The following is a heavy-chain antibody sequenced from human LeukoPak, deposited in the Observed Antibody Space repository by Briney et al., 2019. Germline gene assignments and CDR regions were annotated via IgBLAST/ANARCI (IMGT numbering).Heavy chain of an antibody. CDR1: GGSISSYY. Sequence: PSETLSLTCTVSGGSISSYYWSWIRQPPGKGLEWIGYIYYSGSTNYNPSLKSRVTISVDTSKNQFSLKLSSVTAADTAVYYCARRHYYDSSGYFDIWGQGIMVTVSS. CDR2: IYYSGST. D-gene: IGHD3-22*01. J-gene: IGHJ3*02. V-gene: IGHV4-59*01. CDR3: ARRHYYDSSGYFDI.